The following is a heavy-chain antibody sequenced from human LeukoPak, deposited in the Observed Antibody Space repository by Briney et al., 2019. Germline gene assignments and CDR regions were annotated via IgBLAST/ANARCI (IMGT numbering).Heavy chain of an antibody. Sequence: PGGSLRLSCAVSGFTFSTHSMNWVRLAPGKGLEWVSYIISSSNTIYYADSVKGRFTISRDNAKNSLYLQMNSLRAEDTAVYYCARAVGHGSGSPRMDVWGKGTTVTVSS. V-gene: IGHV3-48*01. CDR1: GFTFSTHS. J-gene: IGHJ6*04. D-gene: IGHD3-10*01. CDR2: IISSSNTI. CDR3: ARAVGHGSGSPRMDV.